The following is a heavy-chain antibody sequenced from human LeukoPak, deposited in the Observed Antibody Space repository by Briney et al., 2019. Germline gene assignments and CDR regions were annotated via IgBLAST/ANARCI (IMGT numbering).Heavy chain of an antibody. V-gene: IGHV1-18*01. CDR1: GYTFTAYG. CDR3: ARVDGPPEIFGVGPYYYYGMDV. J-gene: IGHJ6*02. Sequence: ASVKVSCKAAGYTFTAYGINWVRQAPGQGLEWMGWISAYNGDTNYAQKLQGRVTMTTDTSTSTAYMELRSLRSDDTAVYYCARVDGPPEIFGVGPYYYYGMDVWGQGTTVTVSS. D-gene: IGHD3-3*01. CDR2: ISAYNGDT.